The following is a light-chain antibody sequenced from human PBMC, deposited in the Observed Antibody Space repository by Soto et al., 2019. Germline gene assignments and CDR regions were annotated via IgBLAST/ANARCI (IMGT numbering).Light chain of an antibody. CDR3: SSYTSSSTLEV. CDR2: EVS. V-gene: IGLV2-14*01. CDR1: SSDVGGYNY. Sequence: QSALTQPASVSGSPGQSITISCTGTSSDVGGYNYVSWYQQHPGKAPKLMIYEVSNRPSGVSNRFSGSKSGNTAFLTISGLQAEDEADYYCSSYTSSSTLEVFGGGTQLTVL. J-gene: IGLJ2*01.